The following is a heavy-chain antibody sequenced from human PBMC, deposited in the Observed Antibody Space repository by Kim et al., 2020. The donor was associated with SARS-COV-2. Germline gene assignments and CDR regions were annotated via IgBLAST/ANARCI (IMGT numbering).Heavy chain of an antibody. J-gene: IGHJ4*02. CDR3: ARVIWGTYRYTDY. D-gene: IGHD3-16*02. CDR2: INTDTGNP. Sequence: ASVKVSCKASGYTVTNNAISWVRQAPGQGLEWMGWINTDTGNPTYAQAFTRRFVFSVDTSVTTAYLQISSLEAEDTALYYCARVIWGTYRYTDYWGQVTLVTVSS. V-gene: IGHV7-4-1*02. CDR1: GYTVTNNA.